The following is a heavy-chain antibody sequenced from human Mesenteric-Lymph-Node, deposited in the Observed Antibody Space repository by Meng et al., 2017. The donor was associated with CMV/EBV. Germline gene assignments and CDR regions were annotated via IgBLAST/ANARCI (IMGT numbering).Heavy chain of an antibody. D-gene: IGHD2-15*01. V-gene: IGHV1-8*02. CDR2: MNPNSGNT. CDR1: GYTFTSHY. J-gene: IGHJ5*02. Sequence: ASVKVSCKASGYTFTSHYIHWVRQAPGQGLEWMGWMNPNSGNTGYAQKFQGRVTMTRNTSISTAYMELSSLRSEDTAVYYCARAPAAATYNLFDPWGQGTLVTVSS. CDR3: ARAPAAATYNLFDP.